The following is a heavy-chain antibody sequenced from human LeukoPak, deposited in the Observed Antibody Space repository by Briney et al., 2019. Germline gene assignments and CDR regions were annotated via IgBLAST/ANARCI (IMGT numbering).Heavy chain of an antibody. J-gene: IGHJ6*02. CDR3: ARDQYYYDSSGYQSHYYYGMDV. D-gene: IGHD3-22*01. CDR2: IIPIFGTA. CDR1: GGTFSSYA. V-gene: IGHV1-69*13. Sequence: ASVKVSCKASGGTFSSYAISWVRQAPGQGLEWMGGIIPIFGTANYAQKFQGRVTITADESTSTAYMELSSLRSEDTAVYYCARDQYYYDSSGYQSHYYYGMDVWGQGTTVTVSS.